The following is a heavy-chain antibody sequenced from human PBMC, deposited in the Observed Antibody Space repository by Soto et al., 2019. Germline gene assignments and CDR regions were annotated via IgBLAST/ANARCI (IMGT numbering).Heavy chain of an antibody. CDR2: ISYDGSNK. J-gene: IGHJ6*02. Sequence: PGGSLRLSCAASGFNFDDYAMHWVRQAPGKGLEWVAVISYDGSNKYYADSVKGRFTISRDNSKNTLYLQMNSLRAEDTAVYYCAKVLIVGATHYGMDVWGQGTTVTVSS. D-gene: IGHD1-26*01. V-gene: IGHV3-30*18. CDR1: GFNFDDYA. CDR3: AKVLIVGATHYGMDV.